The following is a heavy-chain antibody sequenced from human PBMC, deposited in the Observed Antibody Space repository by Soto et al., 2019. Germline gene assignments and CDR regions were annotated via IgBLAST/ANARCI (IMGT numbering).Heavy chain of an antibody. V-gene: IGHV1-18*04. CDR2: VSNKNGVT. CDR1: GYTFSNYD. J-gene: IGHJ4*02. D-gene: IGHD6-19*01. Sequence: GASVQVSCKTSGYTFSNYDFSWVRQAPGQGLEWMGWVSNKNGVTNYAEKFRDRVTMSTDTSTNTIYMELRSLRSDDTAVYFCARERLNTGWYGFDYWGQGTQVTVSS. CDR3: ARERLNTGWYGFDY.